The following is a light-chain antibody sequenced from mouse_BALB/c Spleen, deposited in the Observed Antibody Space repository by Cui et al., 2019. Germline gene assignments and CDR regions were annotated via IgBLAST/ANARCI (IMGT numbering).Light chain of an antibody. CDR1: SSVSY. V-gene: IGKV4-80*01. J-gene: IGKJ1*01. CDR2: STS. Sequence: QIVLTKSPAIMSAFLGEEITLTCSASSSVSYMHWYQQKSGTSTKPLIYSTSYLASGVPSRFSGSGSGTFYSLTISSVEAEDAADYYCHQWSSYPWTFGGGTKLEIK. CDR3: HQWSSYPWT.